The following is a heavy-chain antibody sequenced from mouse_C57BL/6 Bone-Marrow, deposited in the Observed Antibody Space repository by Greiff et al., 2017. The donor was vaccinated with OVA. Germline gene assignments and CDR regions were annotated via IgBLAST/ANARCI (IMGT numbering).Heavy chain of an antibody. J-gene: IGHJ2*01. CDR3: AREDWDGDY. D-gene: IGHD4-1*01. Sequence: VQLQESGPELVKPGASVKISCKASGYAFSSSWMHWVKQRPGQGLEWIGRIYPGDGDTNYNGKFKGKATLTADKSSSTAYMQLSSLTSEDSAVYFCAREDWDGDYWGQGTTVTVSS. CDR2: IYPGDGDT. V-gene: IGHV1-82*01. CDR1: GYAFSSSW.